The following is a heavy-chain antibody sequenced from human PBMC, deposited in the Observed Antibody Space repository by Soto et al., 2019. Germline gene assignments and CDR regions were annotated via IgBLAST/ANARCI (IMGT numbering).Heavy chain of an antibody. Sequence: QLQLLESGSGLVKPSQTLSLTCAVSGGSISSGGYSWGWIRQPPGKGLEWIGYIYHSVSTYYNPSLKSRVTISVDRSKNQFSLRLSSVTAADTAVYSCARVPDYWGQGTLVTVSS. CDR3: ARVPDY. J-gene: IGHJ4*02. CDR1: GGSISSGGYS. V-gene: IGHV4-30-2*01. CDR2: IYHSVST.